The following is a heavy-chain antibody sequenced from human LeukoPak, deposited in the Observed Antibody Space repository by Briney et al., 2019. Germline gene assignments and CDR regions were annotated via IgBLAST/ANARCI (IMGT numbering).Heavy chain of an antibody. D-gene: IGHD6-25*01. CDR2: ISGSSSPI. J-gene: IGHJ4*02. V-gene: IGHV3-48*01. CDR1: GVNFCSYS. CDR3: ADLRPPRY. Sequence: GSLRLSSSASGVNFCSYSVNCVRQPPAGELEGVAYISGSSSPIYDAESVKGRFTISRDNALNTLYLQMNSLRAEDTAVYYCADLRPPRYWGQGTLVTVSS.